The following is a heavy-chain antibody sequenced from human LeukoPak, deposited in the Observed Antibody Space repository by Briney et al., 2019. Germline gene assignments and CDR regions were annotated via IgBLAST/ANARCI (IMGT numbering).Heavy chain of an antibody. Sequence: ASVKVSCKASGYSFTSYWIGWVRQMPGKGLEWMGIIYPGDSDTRYSPSFQGQVTISADKSISTAYLQWSSLKASDTAMYYCASPGHYDSSGYLNDAFDIWGQGTMVTVSS. CDR2: IYPGDSDT. V-gene: IGHV5-51*01. D-gene: IGHD3-22*01. CDR3: ASPGHYDSSGYLNDAFDI. J-gene: IGHJ3*02. CDR1: GYSFTSYW.